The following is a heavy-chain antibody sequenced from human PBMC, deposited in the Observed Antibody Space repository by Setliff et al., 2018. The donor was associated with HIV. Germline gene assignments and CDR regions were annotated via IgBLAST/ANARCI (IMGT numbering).Heavy chain of an antibody. V-gene: IGHV4-34*01. CDR1: GGSLSGHF. D-gene: IGHD6-13*01. CDR2: INRSGST. J-gene: IGHJ4*02. CDR3: ARQSTMAAAAFDY. Sequence: PSETLSLTCAVYGGSLSGHFWSWIRQPPGKGLEWIGEINRSGSTNDNSSLKSRVTMSVDTSKRQFSLKLASVTAADTAIYYCARQSTMAAAAFDYWGQGTLVTVSS.